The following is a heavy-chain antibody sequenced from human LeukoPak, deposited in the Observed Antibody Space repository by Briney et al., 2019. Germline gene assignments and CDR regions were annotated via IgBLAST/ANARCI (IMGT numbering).Heavy chain of an antibody. CDR2: ISSSSSYI. CDR1: GFTFSSHG. J-gene: IGHJ3*02. Sequence: GGTLRLSCAASGFTFSSHGMSWVRQAPGKGLEWVSSISSSSSYIYYADSVKGRFTISRDNAKNSLYLQMNSLRAEDTAVYYCARGSVGELYGGNGFDIWGQGTMVTVSS. CDR3: ARGSVGELYGGNGFDI. V-gene: IGHV3-21*01. D-gene: IGHD4-23*01.